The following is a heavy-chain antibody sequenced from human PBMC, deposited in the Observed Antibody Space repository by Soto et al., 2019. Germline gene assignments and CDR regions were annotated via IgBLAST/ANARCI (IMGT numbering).Heavy chain of an antibody. CDR2: IYYTGST. V-gene: IGHV4-30-4*01. Sequence: SETLSLTCTVSGGSISSGGYYWSWVRQSPGKGLEWIGNIYYTGSTYYNPSLKSRVTISVDTSKNQFSLKLSSVTAADTAVYYCARGGSSSWQGVYWFDPWGQGTLVTVSS. D-gene: IGHD6-13*01. CDR3: ARGGSSSWQGVYWFDP. CDR1: GGSISSGGYY. J-gene: IGHJ5*02.